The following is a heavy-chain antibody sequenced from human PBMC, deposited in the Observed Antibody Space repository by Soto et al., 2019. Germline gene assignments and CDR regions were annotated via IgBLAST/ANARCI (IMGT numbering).Heavy chain of an antibody. V-gene: IGHV3-23*01. CDR1: GFTFSSYA. J-gene: IGHJ6*02. Sequence: GGSLGLSCAASGFTFSSYAMSWVRQAPGKGLEWVSAISGSGGSTYYADSVKGRFTISRDNSKNTLYLQMNSLRAEDTAVYYCAKWDYYDSSGYYYNYYYYYGMDVWGQGTTVTVSS. D-gene: IGHD3-22*01. CDR3: AKWDYYDSSGYYYNYYYYYGMDV. CDR2: ISGSGGST.